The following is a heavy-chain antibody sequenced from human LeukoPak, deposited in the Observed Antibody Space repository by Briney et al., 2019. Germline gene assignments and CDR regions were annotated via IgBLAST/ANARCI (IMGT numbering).Heavy chain of an antibody. CDR2: IDYIGST. CDR1: GGSISSYY. Sequence: PSQTLSLTWPLAGGSISSYYWSWIRQPPGNWLGWVGYIDYIGSTNYNHSLKSRVTISVDTSKSQFSLKLSSVTAADTAVYYCARGHRDGYVSLYYYGMDVWGQGTTVTVSS. V-gene: IGHV4-59*01. J-gene: IGHJ6*02. D-gene: IGHD5-24*01. CDR3: ARGHRDGYVSLYYYGMDV.